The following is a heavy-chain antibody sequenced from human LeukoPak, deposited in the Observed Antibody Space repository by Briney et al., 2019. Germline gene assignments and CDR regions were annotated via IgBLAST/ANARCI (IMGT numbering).Heavy chain of an antibody. CDR3: AKYRPPGYYFDY. Sequence: GGSLRLSCAASGFSFSNCATSWVRQAPGKGLEWVSVISGGGGGTYYADSVKGRFTISRDNSKNTLYLQMNSLRAEDTAVYYCAKYRPPGYYFDYWGQGTLVTVSS. J-gene: IGHJ4*02. CDR1: GFSFSNCA. CDR2: ISGGGGGT. D-gene: IGHD6-6*01. V-gene: IGHV3-23*01.